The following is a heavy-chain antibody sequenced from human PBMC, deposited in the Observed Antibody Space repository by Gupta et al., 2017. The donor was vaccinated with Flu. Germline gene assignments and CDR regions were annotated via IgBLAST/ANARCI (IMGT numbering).Heavy chain of an antibody. CDR1: GGTFGSYV. D-gene: IGHD3-3*01. Sequence: QVQLVQSGAEVKKPGSSVKASCKASGGTFGSYVINWVRQAPGQGLEWVGGFVTVLNTRKYAQKFQDRVTITADKSTSTAYMELRSLRSEDTAVYYCARDDYDFWSGYPSHWGQGTLVTVSS. CDR2: FVTVLNTR. J-gene: IGHJ4*02. CDR3: ARDDYDFWSGYPSH. V-gene: IGHV1-69*06.